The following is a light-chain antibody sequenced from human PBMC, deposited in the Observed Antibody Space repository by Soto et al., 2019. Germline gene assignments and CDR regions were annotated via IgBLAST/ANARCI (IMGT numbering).Light chain of an antibody. CDR2: AAS. V-gene: IGKV3-20*01. J-gene: IGKJ1*01. Sequence: ILTQSPGTLSLSPEERATISCRDSQSISSTYLAWYRQKSCQAPRLLIYAASSRATGIPDRFSGSVSGTDFTLTISRLEPEDFAVYYCQQYFASSWTFGQGTKVDIK. CDR1: QSISSTY. CDR3: QQYFASSWT.